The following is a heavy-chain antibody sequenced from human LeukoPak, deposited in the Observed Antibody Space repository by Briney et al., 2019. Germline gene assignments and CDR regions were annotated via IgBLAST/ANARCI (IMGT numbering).Heavy chain of an antibody. CDR1: RFTFSSYA. Sequence: GGSPRLSCAASRFTFSSYAMSWVRQAPGKGLEWVSTISGSGGSTYYADSVKGRFTISRDNSKNTLYLQINSLRAEDTAVYYWAGGGFGEAYYYYYYMDVWGKGTTVTVSS. D-gene: IGHD3-10*01. CDR2: ISGSGGST. V-gene: IGHV3-23*01. CDR3: AGGGFGEAYYYYYYMDV. J-gene: IGHJ6*03.